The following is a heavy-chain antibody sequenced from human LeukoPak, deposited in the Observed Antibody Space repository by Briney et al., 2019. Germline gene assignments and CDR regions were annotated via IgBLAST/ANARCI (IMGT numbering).Heavy chain of an antibody. Sequence: GGSLRLLCSASGFTFSNYSTRWGRQPPGKGLEGVSAISGSGGSTYYADSVKGRFTISRDNSKNTLYLQMNSLRAEDTAVYYCAKFHYYGSGSFDVWGKGTTVTVSS. CDR2: ISGSGGST. J-gene: IGHJ6*04. CDR3: AKFHYYGSGSFDV. V-gene: IGHV3-23*01. D-gene: IGHD3-10*01. CDR1: GFTFSNYS.